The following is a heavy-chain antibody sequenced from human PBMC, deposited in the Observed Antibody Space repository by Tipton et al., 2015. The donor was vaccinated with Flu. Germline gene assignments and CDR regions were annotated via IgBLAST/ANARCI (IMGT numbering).Heavy chain of an antibody. D-gene: IGHD4-23*01. CDR1: GDSISRRSYY. V-gene: IGHV4-61*05. CDR2: IYYSGST. CDR3: ATEYRGGGNRYYFDY. Sequence: TLSLTCTVSGDSISRRSYYWGWIRQPPGKGLEWIGYIYYSGSTNFNPSLKSRVTISVDTSKNQFSLKLSSVTAADTAVYYCATEYRGGGNRYYFDYWGQGTLVTVSS. J-gene: IGHJ4*02.